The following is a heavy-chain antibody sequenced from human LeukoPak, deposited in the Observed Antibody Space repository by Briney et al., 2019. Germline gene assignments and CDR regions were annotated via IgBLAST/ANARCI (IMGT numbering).Heavy chain of an antibody. Sequence: PSETLSLTCTVSGDSINSYYWSWIRQPPGKGLEWIGFIYHTGTTNYNASLKSRVTISIDRSKNQFSLNLSSMTAADTAVYYCARGPYYYMDVWGKGTTVTVSS. CDR3: ARGPYYYMDV. CDR1: GDSINSYY. CDR2: IYHTGTT. J-gene: IGHJ6*03. V-gene: IGHV4-59*01.